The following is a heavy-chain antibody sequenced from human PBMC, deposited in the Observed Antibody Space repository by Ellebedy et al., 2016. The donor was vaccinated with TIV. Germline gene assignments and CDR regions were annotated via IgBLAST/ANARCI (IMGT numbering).Heavy chain of an antibody. CDR1: GGTFSSYA. Sequence: AASVKVSCKASGGTFSSYAISWVRQAPGQGLEWMGRIIPILGLANYTQKFQGRVTITADRSTSTAYMELSSLRSEETAVYYCANTAMAVDYFYGMDVWGQGTTVTVTS. D-gene: IGHD5-18*01. CDR3: ANTAMAVDYFYGMDV. J-gene: IGHJ6*02. V-gene: IGHV1-69*04. CDR2: IIPILGLA.